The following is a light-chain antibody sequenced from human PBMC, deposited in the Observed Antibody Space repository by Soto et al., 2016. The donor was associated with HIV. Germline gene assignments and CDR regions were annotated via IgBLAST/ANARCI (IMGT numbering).Light chain of an antibody. J-gene: IGLJ1*01. CDR1: NIESKT. Sequence: SYVLTQPPSVSVAPGKTARISCGGSNIESKTVHWYQQRPGQAPVLVVYDDSDRPSGIPERFSGSNSGNTATLTISRVEAGDEADYYCQVWDSSSDHLNVFGTGTKVTV. CDR3: QVWDSSSDHLNV. CDR2: DDS. V-gene: IGLV3-21*03.